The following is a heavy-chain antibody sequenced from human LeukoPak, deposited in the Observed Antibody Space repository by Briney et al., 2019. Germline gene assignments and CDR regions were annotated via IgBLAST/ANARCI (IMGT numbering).Heavy chain of an antibody. Sequence: PSETLSLTCTVSGGSISSSSYYWGWIRQPPGKGLEWIGSIYYSGSTYYNPSLKSRVTISVDTSKNQFSLKLSSVTAADTAVYYCARHKGYSSGWYSSGYYFDYWGQGTLVTVSS. V-gene: IGHV4-39*01. D-gene: IGHD6-19*01. CDR1: GGSISSSSYY. CDR3: ARHKGYSSGWYSSGYYFDY. J-gene: IGHJ4*02. CDR2: IYYSGST.